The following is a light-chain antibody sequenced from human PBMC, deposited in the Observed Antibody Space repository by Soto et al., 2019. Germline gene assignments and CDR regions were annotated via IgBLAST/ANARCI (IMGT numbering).Light chain of an antibody. V-gene: IGKV3-11*01. CDR1: QRVSSY. CDR2: DAS. CDR3: QQRSNWPPN. Sequence: EIVLTQSPATLSLSPGERATLSCRASQRVSSYLAWYQQKPGKAPRLLIYDASNRATGIPARFSGSGSGTDFTLTISSLEPEDFAVYYCQQRSNWPPNFGQGTRLEIK. J-gene: IGKJ5*01.